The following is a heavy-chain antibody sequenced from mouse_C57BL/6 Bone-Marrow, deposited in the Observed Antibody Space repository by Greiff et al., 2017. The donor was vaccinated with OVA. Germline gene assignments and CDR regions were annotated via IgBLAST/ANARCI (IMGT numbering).Heavy chain of an antibody. CDR2: INPNNGGT. CDR1: GYTFTDYY. Sequence: VQLQQSGPELVKPGASVKISCKASGYTFTDYYMNWVKQSHGKSLEWIGDINPNNGGTSYNQKFKGKATLTVDKSSSTAYMELRSLTSEYSAVYYCARVANWYYFDYWGQGTTLTVSS. D-gene: IGHD4-1*01. V-gene: IGHV1-26*01. CDR3: ARVANWYYFDY. J-gene: IGHJ2*01.